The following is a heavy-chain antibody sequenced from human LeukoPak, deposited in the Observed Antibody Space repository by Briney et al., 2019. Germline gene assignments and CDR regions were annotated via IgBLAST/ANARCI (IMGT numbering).Heavy chain of an antibody. CDR2: IRGSGGDT. V-gene: IGHV3-23*01. Sequence: GGSLRLSCAASGFTFSSHSMNWVRQAPGKGLEWVSGIRGSGGDTYYADSVKGRFTISRDNSKSTLYLQMNTLRAEDTAIYYCAKDLTHASSWYFRTDGAFDIWGQGTMVTVSS. J-gene: IGHJ3*02. CDR1: GFTFSSHS. CDR3: AKDLTHASSWYFRTDGAFDI. D-gene: IGHD6-13*01.